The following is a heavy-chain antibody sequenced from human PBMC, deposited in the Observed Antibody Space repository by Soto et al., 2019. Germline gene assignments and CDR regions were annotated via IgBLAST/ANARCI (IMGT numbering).Heavy chain of an antibody. Sequence: QVQLVQSGAEMKKPGASVKVSCEASGYTFTAYYIHWVRQAPGQGLEWMGWINPNGGGTKYAQKFQGRVTMTRDTSINTAYMELTRLTSDDTALYYCARAVHTMIQGVRFRVDQWGQGTLVTVSS. D-gene: IGHD3-10*01. CDR1: GYTFTAYY. J-gene: IGHJ4*02. CDR3: ARAVHTMIQGVRFRVDQ. V-gene: IGHV1-2*02. CDR2: INPNGGGT.